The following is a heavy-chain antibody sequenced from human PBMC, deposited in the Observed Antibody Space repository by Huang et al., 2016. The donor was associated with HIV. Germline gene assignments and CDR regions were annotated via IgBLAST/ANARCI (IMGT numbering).Heavy chain of an antibody. CDR3: ARAPATHSVFFY. D-gene: IGHD3-3*01. Sequence: QVQLQESGPGLVKPSQTLSLTCTVSGDSIRSGGYYWTWIRQSPAKGLVWIGYIYYSGSRDYNPSLKSRVSISIDAFKNRVSLKLKSVTVADTAVYYCARAPATHSVFFYWGQGTLVTVSA. V-gene: IGHV4-30-4*08. CDR1: GDSIRSGGYY. J-gene: IGHJ4*02. CDR2: IYYSGSR.